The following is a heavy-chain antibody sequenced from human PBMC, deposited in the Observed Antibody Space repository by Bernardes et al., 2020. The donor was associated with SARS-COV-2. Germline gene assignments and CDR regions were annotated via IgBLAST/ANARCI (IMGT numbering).Heavy chain of an antibody. D-gene: IGHD3-10*02. Sequence: GSLRHSCAAAVFTFSSYWMHWVRHVPGRGLEWVSGINWNGRSTAYAGSVKGRFTISRDNAKNSLYLQMNSLRAEDTALYHCARRTMSRNEDWFFDLWGRGTLVIVSS. CDR2: INWNGRST. CDR3: ARRTMSRNEDWFFDL. CDR1: VFTFSSYW. V-gene: IGHV3-20*01. J-gene: IGHJ2*01.